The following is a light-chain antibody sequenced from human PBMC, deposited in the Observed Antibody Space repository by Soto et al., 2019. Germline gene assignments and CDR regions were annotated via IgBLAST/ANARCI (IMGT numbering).Light chain of an antibody. J-gene: IGLJ1*01. Sequence: QSALTQPASVSGSPGQSITISYTGTSSDVGGYNYVSWYQQHPGKAPKLMIYDVSNRPSGVSNRFSGSKSGNTASLTISGPQAEDEADYYCSSYTSSRTRVFGTGTKVTVL. CDR3: SSYTSSRTRV. V-gene: IGLV2-14*01. CDR1: SSDVGGYNY. CDR2: DVS.